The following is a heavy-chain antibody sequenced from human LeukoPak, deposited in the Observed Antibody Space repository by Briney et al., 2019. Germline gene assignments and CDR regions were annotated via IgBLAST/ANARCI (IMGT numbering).Heavy chain of an antibody. CDR1: GGTFSSYA. V-gene: IGHV1-69*06. J-gene: IGHJ5*02. CDR2: IVPMFGAT. Sequence: SVKVSCKASGGTFSSYAVSWVRQAPGQGLEWMGRIVPMFGATSYAQNFQGRVTITADKSTSTAYMELSSLRSEDTAVYYCAREVPEYYNSSGNSAFDPWGLGTPVTVSS. D-gene: IGHD3-22*01. CDR3: AREVPEYYNSSGNSAFDP.